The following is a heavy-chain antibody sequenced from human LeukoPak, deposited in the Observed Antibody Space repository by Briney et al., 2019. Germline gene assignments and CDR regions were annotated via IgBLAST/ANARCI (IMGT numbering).Heavy chain of an antibody. D-gene: IGHD3-10*01. CDR1: GFTFDDYA. V-gene: IGHV3-9*01. J-gene: IGHJ5*02. Sequence: PGGSLRLSCAASGFTFDDYAMHWVRQAPGKGLEWVSGISWNSGSIGYADSVKGRFTISRDNAKNSLYLQMNSLRAEDTALYYCAKGIRFGELFYPFDPWGQGTLVTVSS. CDR2: ISWNSGSI. CDR3: AKGIRFGELFYPFDP.